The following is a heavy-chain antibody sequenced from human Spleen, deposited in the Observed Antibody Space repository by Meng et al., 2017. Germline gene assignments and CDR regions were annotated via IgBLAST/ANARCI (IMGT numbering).Heavy chain of an antibody. CDR2: IVTKTKNYAT. V-gene: IGHV3-73*01. CDR3: TVYITGHM. J-gene: IGHJ3*02. D-gene: IGHD6-19*01. CDR1: GSIISGSD. Sequence: GESLKISCAASGSIISGSDIHWVRQASGKGLEWVGRIVTKTKNYATAYAASVKGRFTISRDDSVNTGYLQMNSLRSEDTALYYCTVYITGHMWGRGTMVTV.